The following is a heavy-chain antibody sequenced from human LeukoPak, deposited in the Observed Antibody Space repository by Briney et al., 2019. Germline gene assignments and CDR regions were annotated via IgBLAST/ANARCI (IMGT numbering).Heavy chain of an antibody. CDR3: LGDSFDY. J-gene: IGHJ4*02. Sequence: PSETLSLTCTVSGGSISSYYWSWIRQPPGKGLEWIGYIYYSGSTNYNPSLKSRVTISVDTSKNQFSLNLSSVTAADTGARGRLGDSFDYWGQGILVTVSS. V-gene: IGHV4-59*08. CDR2: IYYSGST. D-gene: IGHD3-16*01. CDR1: GGSISSYY.